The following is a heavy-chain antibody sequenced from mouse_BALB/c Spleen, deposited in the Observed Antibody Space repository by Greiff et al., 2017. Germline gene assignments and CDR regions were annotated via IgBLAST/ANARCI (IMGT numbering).Heavy chain of an antibody. CDR2: INSNGGST. V-gene: IGHV5-6-3*01. J-gene: IGHJ3*01. D-gene: IGHD2-4*01. CDR1: GFTFSSYG. CDR3: ARDRAIYYDYDYAY. Sequence: EVMLVESGGGLVQPGGSLKLSCAASGFTFSSYGMSWVRQTPDKRLELVATINSNGGSTYYPDSVKGRFTISRDNVKNTLYLQMSSLKSEDTAMYYCARDRAIYYDYDYAYWGQGTLVTVSA.